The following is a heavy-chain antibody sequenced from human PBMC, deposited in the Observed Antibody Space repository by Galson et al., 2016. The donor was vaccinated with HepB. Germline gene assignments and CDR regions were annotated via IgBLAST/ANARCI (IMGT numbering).Heavy chain of an antibody. CDR1: GFNFSLYY. V-gene: IGHV3-11*06. CDR3: VRAVFSDL. CDR2: ISKDSKFT. Sequence: SLRLSCAASGFNFSLYYMNWIRQSPGRGLECISYISKDSKFTDYADSVRGRFTISRDNAKNLVFLQMNRLRAEDTAVYFCVRAVFSDLWGQGTRVVVSS. J-gene: IGHJ5*02. D-gene: IGHD3-3*01.